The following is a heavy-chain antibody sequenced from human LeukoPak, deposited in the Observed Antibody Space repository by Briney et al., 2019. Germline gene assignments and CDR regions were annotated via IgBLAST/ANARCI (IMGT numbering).Heavy chain of an antibody. CDR1: GYTFTTYA. V-gene: IGHV1-2*02. CDR3: ARGTTPAAGPYKWFDP. CDR2: MNPNSGAT. Sequence: ASVKVSCKASGYTFTTYAMNWVRQAPGQGLEWMGWMNPNSGATKYAQKFQGRVTMTRDTSISTSYMELSRLISDDTAMYYCARGTTPAAGPYKWFDPWGQGTLVTVSS. D-gene: IGHD6-13*01. J-gene: IGHJ5*02.